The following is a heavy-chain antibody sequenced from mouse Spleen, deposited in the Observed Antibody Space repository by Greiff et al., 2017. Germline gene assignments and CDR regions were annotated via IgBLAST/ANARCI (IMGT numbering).Heavy chain of an antibody. CDR3: ARYRITTMVAKDYYAMDY. J-gene: IGHJ4*01. CDR1: GFTFTDYY. V-gene: IGHV7-3*01. D-gene: IGHD1-1*01. CDR2: IRNKANGYTT. Sequence: EVQLVESGGGLVQPGGSLSLSCAASGFTFTDYYMSWVRQPPGKALEWLGFIRNKANGYTTEYSASVKGRFTISRDNSQSILYLQMNALRAEDSATYYCARYRITTMVAKDYYAMDYWGQGTSVTVSS.